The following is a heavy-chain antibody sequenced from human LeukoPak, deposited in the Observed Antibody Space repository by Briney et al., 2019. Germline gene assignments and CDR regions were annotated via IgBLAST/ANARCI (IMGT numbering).Heavy chain of an antibody. CDR1: GGSISSSSYY. CDR3: ARDSPLLLYKARYFDY. J-gene: IGHJ4*02. CDR2: IYYSGST. D-gene: IGHD2-2*02. Sequence: PSETLSLTCTVSGGSISSSSYYWGWIRQPPGKGLEWIGSIYYSGSTYYNPSLKSRVTISVDTSKNQFSLKLSSVTAADTAVYYCARDSPLLLYKARYFDYWGQGTLVTVSS. V-gene: IGHV4-39*02.